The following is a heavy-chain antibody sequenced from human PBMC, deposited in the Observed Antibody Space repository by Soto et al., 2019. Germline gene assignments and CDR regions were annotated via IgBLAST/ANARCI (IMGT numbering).Heavy chain of an antibody. Sequence: PGGSLRLSCAVSGFTFSSYSMSWVRQAPGKGLVWVSRINSDGRSTSYADSVKGRFTISRDNAKNTLYLQMNSLRAEDTAVYYCARDYYDSSGYLNWFDPWGLGTLATVSS. D-gene: IGHD3-22*01. CDR3: ARDYYDSSGYLNWFDP. CDR1: GFTFSSYS. J-gene: IGHJ5*02. V-gene: IGHV3-74*01. CDR2: INSDGRST.